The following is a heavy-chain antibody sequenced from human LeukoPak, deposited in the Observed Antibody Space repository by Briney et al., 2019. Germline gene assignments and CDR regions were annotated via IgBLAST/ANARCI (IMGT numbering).Heavy chain of an antibody. Sequence: GGSLRLSCAASGFTISSYSMNWVRQAPGKGLEWASYISTSSSTIYYADSVKGRFTISRDNAKNSLYLQMNSLRAEDTAVYYCATSRGDYWGQGTLVTVSS. CDR3: ATSRGDY. J-gene: IGHJ4*02. D-gene: IGHD3-10*01. V-gene: IGHV3-48*01. CDR2: ISTSSSTI. CDR1: GFTISSYS.